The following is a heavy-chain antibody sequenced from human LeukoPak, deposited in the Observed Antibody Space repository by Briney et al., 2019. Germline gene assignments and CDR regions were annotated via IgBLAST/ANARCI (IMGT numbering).Heavy chain of an antibody. Sequence: GGSLRLSCAASGFTFSSYWMSWVRQAPGKGLEWVANIKQDGSEKYYVDSVKGRLTISRDNAKNSLYLQMNSLRAEDTAVYYCARDGLWFGELLQLDYWGQGTLVTVSS. CDR2: IKQDGSEK. J-gene: IGHJ4*02. CDR3: ARDGLWFGELLQLDY. CDR1: GFTFSSYW. V-gene: IGHV3-7*01. D-gene: IGHD3-10*01.